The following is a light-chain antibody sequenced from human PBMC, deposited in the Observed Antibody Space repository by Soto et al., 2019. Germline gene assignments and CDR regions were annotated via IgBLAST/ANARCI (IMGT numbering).Light chain of an antibody. CDR3: QQYAYPPPHT. J-gene: IGKJ2*01. CDR1: QSLGTNY. Sequence: IVLTQSPGTLSLSPGGRATLSCRASQSLGTNYLAWYQQKPGQAPRLLIYDASRRATGIPDRFSGSGSGADFTLTISRLEPEDFAVYYCQQYAYPPPHTFGQGTKLEIK. CDR2: DAS. V-gene: IGKV3-20*01.